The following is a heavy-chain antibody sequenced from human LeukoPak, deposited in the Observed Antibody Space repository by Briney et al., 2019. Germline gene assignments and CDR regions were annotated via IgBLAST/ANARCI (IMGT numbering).Heavy chain of an antibody. CDR3: ARDFASEGYSYGSLYFDY. CDR1: GYTFTSYA. Sequence: ASLKVSCKASGYTFTSYAMHCVRQAPGQRLEWMGWINAGNGNTKYSQKFQGRVTITRDTSASTAYMELSSPRSEDTAVYYCARDFASEGYSYGSLYFDYWGQGTLVTVSS. J-gene: IGHJ4*02. V-gene: IGHV1-3*01. D-gene: IGHD5-18*01. CDR2: INAGNGNT.